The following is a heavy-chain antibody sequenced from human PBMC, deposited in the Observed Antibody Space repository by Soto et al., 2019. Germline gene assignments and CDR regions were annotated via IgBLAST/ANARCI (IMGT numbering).Heavy chain of an antibody. J-gene: IGHJ3*02. Sequence: EVQLVESGGVVVQPGESLRLSCAATGFTFDAYTMHWVRQTPDKGLEWVSLISGDGQTTYYSDSLKGRFTISRDNSKNSLFLQMTSLRTEDTALYYCVKTHMRALVFAALDIWGQGTRVTVAS. CDR1: GFTFDAYT. D-gene: IGHD3-3*01. CDR2: ISGDGQTT. V-gene: IGHV3-43*01. CDR3: VKTHMRALVFAALDI.